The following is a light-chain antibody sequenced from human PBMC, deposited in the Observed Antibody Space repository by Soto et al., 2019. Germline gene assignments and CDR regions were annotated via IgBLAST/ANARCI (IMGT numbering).Light chain of an antibody. Sequence: EIVLTQSPGTLSLSPGERATLSCRASQTVASNYLAWYQQKPGQAPRLLIYDASSRATGIPDRFSGSGSGTDFTLTFSRLEPENFAVYYCHQYDSSPLTFGQGTKVEIK. J-gene: IGKJ1*01. CDR3: HQYDSSPLT. CDR1: QTVASNY. CDR2: DAS. V-gene: IGKV3-20*01.